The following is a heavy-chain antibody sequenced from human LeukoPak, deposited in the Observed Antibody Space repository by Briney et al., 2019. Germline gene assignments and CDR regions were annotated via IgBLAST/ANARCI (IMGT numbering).Heavy chain of an antibody. V-gene: IGHV3-33*01. CDR1: GFTFSSFG. Sequence: PGGSLRLSCAASGFTFSSFGMHWFCQAPGKGLEWVAVIWYDGSKKYYADSVKGRFTISRDNSKNTLYLQMGSLRAEDTAVYYCARYNTGSVDYWGQGTLVTVSS. D-gene: IGHD2-8*02. CDR3: ARYNTGSVDY. CDR2: IWYDGSKK. J-gene: IGHJ4*02.